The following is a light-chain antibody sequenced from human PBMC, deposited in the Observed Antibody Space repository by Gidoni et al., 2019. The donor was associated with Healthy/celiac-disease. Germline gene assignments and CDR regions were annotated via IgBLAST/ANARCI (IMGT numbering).Light chain of an antibody. CDR1: QSISSW. J-gene: IGKJ3*01. CDR3: QQYNSHST. Sequence: DIKMTQSPSTLSASVGDRVTITCRAIQSISSWLAWYQQKTGKAPKLLIYQASSLESGVPSRFSCSGSGSEFTLTISSLQPDDFATYYCQQYNSHSTFGPGTKADIK. CDR2: QAS. V-gene: IGKV1-5*03.